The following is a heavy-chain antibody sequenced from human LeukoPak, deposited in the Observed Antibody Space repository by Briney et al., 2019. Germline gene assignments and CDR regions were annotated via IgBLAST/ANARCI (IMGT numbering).Heavy chain of an antibody. CDR2: IYTSGSP. CDR3: ARDYCSSTSCDPYYFDY. J-gene: IGHJ4*02. Sequence: PSETLSLTCTVSGGSISSYYWSWIRQPAGGGLEWIGRIYTSGSPNFNPSLKSRVTLSVDPSKKQFSLKLSSVNAADTAVYYSARDYCSSTSCDPYYFDYWGQGTLVTVSS. CDR1: GGSISSYY. D-gene: IGHD2-2*01. V-gene: IGHV4-4*07.